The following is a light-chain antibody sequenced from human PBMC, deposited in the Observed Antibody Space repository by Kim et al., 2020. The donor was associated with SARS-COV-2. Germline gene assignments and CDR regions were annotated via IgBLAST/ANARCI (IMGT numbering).Light chain of an antibody. J-gene: IGKJ5*01. V-gene: IGKV3-15*01. CDR3: QQYNNWIT. Sequence: SVCPRERATLSRRDSQSISNNLAWYQQRPGQAPRLLIAGASTRATDIPARFSGSGSGTEFTLTSSSLQSEDFEVYYWQQYNNWITFGQGTRLEIK. CDR1: QSISNN. CDR2: GAS.